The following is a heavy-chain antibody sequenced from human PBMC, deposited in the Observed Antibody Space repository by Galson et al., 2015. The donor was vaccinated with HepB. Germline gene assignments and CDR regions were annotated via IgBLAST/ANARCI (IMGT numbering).Heavy chain of an antibody. CDR1: GFTFNTYW. J-gene: IGHJ4*02. Sequence: SLRLSCAASGFTFNTYWMHWVRQAPGKGLVWVSHINSDGSSITYADSVKGRFTISRDNAKNTLYLQMNSLRAEDTAVYYCVRGGAVRSFDYWGQGTLVTVSS. CDR3: VRGGAVRSFDY. V-gene: IGHV3-74*01. D-gene: IGHD1-26*01. CDR2: INSDGSSI.